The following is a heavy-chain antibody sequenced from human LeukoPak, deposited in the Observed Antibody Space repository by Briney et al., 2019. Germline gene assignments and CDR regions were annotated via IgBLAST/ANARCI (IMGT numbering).Heavy chain of an antibody. CDR2: ITSDGRST. Sequence: GGSLRLSCVASGFSFSTSWMHWVRQGPGKGLVWVSRITSDGRSTNYPDSVKGRFTISRDNAQNSLYLQMNSLRAEDTAVYYCARDRTGDCSGGSCYSGDYYYYYMDVWGKGTTVTVSS. D-gene: IGHD2-15*01. J-gene: IGHJ6*03. CDR1: GFSFSTSW. V-gene: IGHV3-74*01. CDR3: ARDRTGDCSGGSCYSGDYYYYYMDV.